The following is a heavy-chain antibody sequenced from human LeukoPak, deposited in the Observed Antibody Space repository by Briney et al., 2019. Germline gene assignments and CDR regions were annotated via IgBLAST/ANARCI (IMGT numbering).Heavy chain of an antibody. CDR1: GGSLSSSRYY. D-gene: IGHD2-21*02. V-gene: IGHV4-39*01. CDR2: LFYSVST. Sequence: PSETLSLTCTLSGGSLSSSRYYWGWIRQPPGKGREWIGSLFYSVSTYYNPPLKTRFTISVDTSKSQFSLNLSSVTAADTALYYCARHVPSALRIVVVTSDWYFDLWGRGTLVTVSS. J-gene: IGHJ2*01. CDR3: ARHVPSALRIVVVTSDWYFDL.